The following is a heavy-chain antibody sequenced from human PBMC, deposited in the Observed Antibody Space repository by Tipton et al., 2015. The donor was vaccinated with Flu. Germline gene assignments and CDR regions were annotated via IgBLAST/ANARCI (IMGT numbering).Heavy chain of an antibody. CDR1: GGSISSSSYY. Sequence: TLSLTCTVSGGSISSSSYYWGWIRQPPGKGLEWIGSIYYSGSTHYNPSLKSRVTISEDTSKNQFSLKLSSVTAADTAVYYCAKDSGSLPYYDDDGGKLDYWGQGTLVTVSS. CDR2: IYYSGST. J-gene: IGHJ4*02. V-gene: IGHV4-39*02. CDR3: AKDSGSLPYYDDDGGKLDY. D-gene: IGHD3-3*01.